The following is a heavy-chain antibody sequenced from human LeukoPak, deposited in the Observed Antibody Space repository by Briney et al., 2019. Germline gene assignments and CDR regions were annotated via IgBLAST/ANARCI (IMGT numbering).Heavy chain of an antibody. CDR2: ISAYNGNT. D-gene: IGHD2-2*02. V-gene: IGHV1-18*01. Sequence: ASVKVSCKASGYSFTSYGFSWVRQAPGQGLEWMGWISAYNGNTYYEQNLQGRLTMTTDTSTSTAYMELRSLRSDDTAVYYCAREEYCNSASCYKAFDIWGQGTIVTVSS. J-gene: IGHJ3*02. CDR1: GYSFTSYG. CDR3: AREEYCNSASCYKAFDI.